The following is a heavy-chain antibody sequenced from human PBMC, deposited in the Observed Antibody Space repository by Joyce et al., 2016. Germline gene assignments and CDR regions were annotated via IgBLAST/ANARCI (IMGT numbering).Heavy chain of an antibody. CDR1: GFMFSTSS. CDR3: ARGGLVYDYSMDV. Sequence: EVQLVESGGGLVKPGGSLKISCAASGFMFSTSSMSWFRQAPGKGLEWVSAISGDRRFKFHGESVRGRFTGPRDNAENSLYLQMKSLRVEDMAVYFCARGGLVYDYSMDVWGQGTTVIVSS. J-gene: IGHJ6*02. D-gene: IGHD2-21*01. V-gene: IGHV3-21*02. CDR2: ISGDRRFK.